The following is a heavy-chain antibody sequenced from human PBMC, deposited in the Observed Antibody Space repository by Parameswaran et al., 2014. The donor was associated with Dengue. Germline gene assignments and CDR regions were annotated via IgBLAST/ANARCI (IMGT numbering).Heavy chain of an antibody. D-gene: IGHD6-6*01. J-gene: IGHJ4*02. CDR2: IYYSGST. Sequence: VRQMPGKGLEWIGSIYYSGSTYYNPSLKSRVTISVDTSKNQFSLKLSSVTAADTAVYYCARHGGHYSSSWLDYWGQGTLVTVSS. V-gene: IGHV4-39*01. CDR3: ARHGGHYSSSWLDY.